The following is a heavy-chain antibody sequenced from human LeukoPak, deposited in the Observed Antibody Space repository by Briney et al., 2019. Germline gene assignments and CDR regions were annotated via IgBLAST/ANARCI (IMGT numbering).Heavy chain of an antibody. V-gene: IGHV3-21*01. CDR3: AKDYPDYDFWSGYYFNYFDY. J-gene: IGHJ4*02. CDR1: GFNFNVYS. CDR2: ISSSSIYI. D-gene: IGHD3-3*01. Sequence: GGSLRLSCAASGFNFNVYSMNWVRQTPGKGLEWVSSISSSSIYIYYADSVKGRFTISRDNSKNTLYLQMNSLRAEDTAVYYCAKDYPDYDFWSGYYFNYFDYWGQGTLVTVSS.